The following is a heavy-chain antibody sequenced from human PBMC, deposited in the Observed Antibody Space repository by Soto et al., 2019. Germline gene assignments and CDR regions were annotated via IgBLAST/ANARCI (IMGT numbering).Heavy chain of an antibody. D-gene: IGHD3-22*01. J-gene: IGHJ1*01. CDR2: IYYSGST. Sequence: SETLSLTCTVSGGSISSYYWSWIRQPPGKGLEWIGYIYYSGSTNYNPSLKSRVTISVDTSKNQFSLKLSSVTAADTAVYYCPVGSSGYYVYFQHWGQGTLVTVSS. CDR3: PVGSSGYYVYFQH. CDR1: GGSISSYY. V-gene: IGHV4-59*01.